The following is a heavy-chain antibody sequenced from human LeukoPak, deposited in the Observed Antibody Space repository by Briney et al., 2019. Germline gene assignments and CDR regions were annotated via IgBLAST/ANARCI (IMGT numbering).Heavy chain of an antibody. CDR2: ISSSSSYI. D-gene: IGHD4-17*01. J-gene: IGHJ4*02. CDR3: ARDRRGYGDPLSFDY. Sequence: PGGSLRLSCAASGFTFSSYSMNWVRQAPGKGLEWVSSISSSSSYIYYADSVKGRFTTSRDNAKNSLYLQMNSLRAEDTAVYYCARDRRGYGDPLSFDYWGQGTLVTVSS. V-gene: IGHV3-21*01. CDR1: GFTFSSYS.